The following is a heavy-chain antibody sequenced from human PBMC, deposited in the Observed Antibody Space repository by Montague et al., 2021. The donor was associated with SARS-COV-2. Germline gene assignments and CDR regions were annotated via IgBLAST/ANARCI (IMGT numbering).Heavy chain of an antibody. Sequence: CAISGGSVWSNTAAWNWIRQSPSGGLEWLGRSNYRSKWTSDYAPSVEGRISIDPDTSKTQFFLHLRSVTPEDTGVYYCVRDTGSAQAGFDAWGQGTLVTVSS. V-gene: IGHV6-1*01. CDR1: GGSVWSNTAA. J-gene: IGHJ4*02. D-gene: IGHD4-17*01. CDR2: SNYRSKWTS. CDR3: VRDTGSAQAGFDA.